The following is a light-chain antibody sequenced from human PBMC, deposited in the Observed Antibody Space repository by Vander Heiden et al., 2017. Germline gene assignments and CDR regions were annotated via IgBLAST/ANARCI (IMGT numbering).Light chain of an antibody. V-gene: IGKV1-33*01. Sequence: IQMTQSPSSLSASVGDRVTITCQASQDISNYLNWYQQKPGKAPKLLIYDASNLETGVPSRFSGSGSGTDFTFTISSRQPEDIATYYCQQDDNLPVTFGHGTKVDIK. CDR2: DAS. J-gene: IGKJ3*01. CDR1: QDISNY. CDR3: QQDDNLPVT.